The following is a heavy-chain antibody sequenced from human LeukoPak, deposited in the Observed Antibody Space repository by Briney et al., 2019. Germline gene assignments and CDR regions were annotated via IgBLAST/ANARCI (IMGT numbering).Heavy chain of an antibody. V-gene: IGHV4-28*01. CDR2: IYYSGST. CDR1: GNSVSSSNW. Sequence: SETLSLTCGVSGNSVSSSNWWGWIRQPPGKGLEWVGYIYYSGSTNYNPSLKSRVTISVDTSKNQFSLKLSSVTAADTAVYYCACRTYYYDSSGPYHWGQGTLVTVSS. CDR3: ACRTYYYDSSGPYH. J-gene: IGHJ5*02. D-gene: IGHD3-22*01.